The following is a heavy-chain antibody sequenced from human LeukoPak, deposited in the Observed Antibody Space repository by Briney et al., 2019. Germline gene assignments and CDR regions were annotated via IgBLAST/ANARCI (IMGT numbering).Heavy chain of an antibody. V-gene: IGHV3-53*01. CDR2: IYSGGST. CDR1: GFTVSSNY. Sequence: GGSLRLSCAASGFTVSSNYMSWVRQAPGKGLEWVSVIYSGGSTYYADSVKGRFTISRDNSKNTLYLQMNSLRAEDTAVYYCTRSLGVVIHGGMDVWGQGTTVTVSS. J-gene: IGHJ6*02. D-gene: IGHD3-3*01. CDR3: TRSLGVVIHGGMDV.